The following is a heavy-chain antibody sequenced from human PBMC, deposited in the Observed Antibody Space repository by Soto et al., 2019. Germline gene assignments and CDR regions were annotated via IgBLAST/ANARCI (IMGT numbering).Heavy chain of an antibody. CDR2: VSTTGDLI. CDR3: ATWAIAVGGEGV. CDR1: GFTASDYS. Sequence: GGSLRLSCTASGFTASDYSVNWVRQAPGKGLEWISYVSTTGDLILYADSVRGRFTIARDIAKNSLYLQMDSLRDEDSAVYYCATWAIAVGGEGVWGQGTLVTVSS. J-gene: IGHJ4*02. V-gene: IGHV3-48*02. D-gene: IGHD2-21*01.